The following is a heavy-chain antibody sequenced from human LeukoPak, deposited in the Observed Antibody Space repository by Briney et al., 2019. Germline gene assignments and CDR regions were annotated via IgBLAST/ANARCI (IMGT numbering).Heavy chain of an antibody. J-gene: IGHJ4*02. CDR1: GYTFTSYY. CDR2: INPSGGST. CDR3: ARDLRHYGVPNHFDY. V-gene: IGHV1-46*01. Sequence: GASVKVSCKASGYTFTSYYMHRVRQAPGQGLEWMGIINPSGGSTSYAQKFQGRDTMTRDTSTSTVYMELSSLRSEDTAVYYCARDLRHYGVPNHFDYWGQGTLVTVSS. D-gene: IGHD3-16*01.